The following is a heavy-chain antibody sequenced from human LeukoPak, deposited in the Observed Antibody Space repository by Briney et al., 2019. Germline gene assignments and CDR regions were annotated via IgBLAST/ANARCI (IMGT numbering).Heavy chain of an antibody. J-gene: IGHJ5*02. CDR3: AIPYCSSTSCA. Sequence: GESLKISCKGSGYHFTSYWIGWVRQMPGKGLEWMVIIYPGDSDTRYSPSFQGQVTISADKSISATYLQWSSLNASDTAMYYGAIPYCSSTSCAWGQGTLVTVSS. CDR2: IYPGDSDT. V-gene: IGHV5-51*01. D-gene: IGHD2-2*01. CDR1: GYHFTSYW.